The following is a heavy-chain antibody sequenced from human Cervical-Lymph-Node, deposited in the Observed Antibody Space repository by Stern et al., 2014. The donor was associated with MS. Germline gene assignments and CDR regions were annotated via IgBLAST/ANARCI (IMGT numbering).Heavy chain of an antibody. V-gene: IGHV3-15*01. Sequence: VQLVESGGGLVKPGGSLRLSCAASGFTFSNAWMSWVRQAPGQGLEWVGRIKIKTDGGTTDYAAPGKGRFTISRDDSKNTLYLQMNSLKTEDTSVYYCTPDYHYYGMDVWGQGTTVTVSS. J-gene: IGHJ6*02. CDR1: GFTFSNAW. CDR3: TPDYHYYGMDV. CDR2: IKIKTDGGTT.